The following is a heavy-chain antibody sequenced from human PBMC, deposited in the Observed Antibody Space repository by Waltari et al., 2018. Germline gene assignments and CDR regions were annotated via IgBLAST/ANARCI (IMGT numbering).Heavy chain of an antibody. CDR1: GFSFRNFG. CDR3: AKEGVVINGYYFDY. Sequence: QVLLVESGGGVVQPGTSLRLSCAASGFSFRNFGLHWVHQAPGKGLESVAVISYDGRDLYYADSVKGRVTISRDNSKNTLYLQMNSLRPEDTAVYYCAKEGVVINGYYFDYWGQGTLVTVSS. V-gene: IGHV3-30*18. D-gene: IGHD2-21*01. CDR2: ISYDGRDL. J-gene: IGHJ4*02.